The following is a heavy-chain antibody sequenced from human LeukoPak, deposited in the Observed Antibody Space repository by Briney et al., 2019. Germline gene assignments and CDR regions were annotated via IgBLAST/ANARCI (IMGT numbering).Heavy chain of an antibody. J-gene: IGHJ4*02. Sequence: GGSLRLSCAASGFTFSDYYMSWIRQAPGKGLEWVSYISSSGSTIYYADSVKGRFTISRDNAKNSLYLQMNSLRAEDTAVYYCARGNDIPESYAPFDYWGQGTLVTVSS. D-gene: IGHD3-9*01. CDR2: ISSSGSTI. CDR1: GFTFSDYY. V-gene: IGHV3-11*01. CDR3: ARGNDIPESYAPFDY.